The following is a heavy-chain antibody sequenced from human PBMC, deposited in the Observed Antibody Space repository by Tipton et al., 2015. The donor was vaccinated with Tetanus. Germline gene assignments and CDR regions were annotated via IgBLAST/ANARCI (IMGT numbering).Heavy chain of an antibody. CDR1: GASISSGGYF. V-gene: IGHV4-31*03. CDR2: IYYSGST. Sequence: TLSLTCSVSGASISSGGYFWNWIRHHPGKGLEWIGYIYYSGSTFYNPSLRSRLSMSVDTSKNQFSLKLDSVTAADTAIYYCARDQGGGRVVRLNWFDPWGPGILVTVSS. J-gene: IGHJ5*02. D-gene: IGHD6-6*01. CDR3: ARDQGGGRVVRLNWFDP.